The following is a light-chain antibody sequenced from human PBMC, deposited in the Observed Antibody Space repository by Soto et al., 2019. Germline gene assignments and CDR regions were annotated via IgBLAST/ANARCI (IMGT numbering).Light chain of an antibody. V-gene: IGKV1-9*01. Sequence: DIQLTQSPSFLSASVGDRVTITCRASQGISSYLAWYQQKPRKAPEVLIFGASTLQSGVPSRFSGSGSGTEFTLTISSLQPEDFATYYCQQLMSYPITFGQGTLLKIK. CDR2: GAS. J-gene: IGKJ5*01. CDR1: QGISSY. CDR3: QQLMSYPIT.